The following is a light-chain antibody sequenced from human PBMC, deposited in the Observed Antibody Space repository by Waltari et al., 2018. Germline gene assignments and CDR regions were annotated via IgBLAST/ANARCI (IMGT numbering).Light chain of an antibody. CDR3: CSYAGDVTYV. Sequence: QSALTQPASVSGSPGQSITISCTGTTRDIGKFHHVPWYQQHPGKAPKLILFEDDKRPFGVSSRFSASKSGNTASLIIAGLQVDDEADYFCCSYAGDVTYVFGAGTKVTVL. V-gene: IGLV2-23*01. CDR1: TRDIGKFHH. CDR2: EDD. J-gene: IGLJ1*01.